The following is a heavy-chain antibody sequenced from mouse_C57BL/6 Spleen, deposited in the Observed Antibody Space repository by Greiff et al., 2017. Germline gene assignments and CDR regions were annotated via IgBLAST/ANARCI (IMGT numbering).Heavy chain of an antibody. CDR1: GYTFTSYT. CDR2: INPSSGYT. D-gene: IGHD4-1*01. CDR3: ARRELDYYAMDY. J-gene: IGHJ4*01. V-gene: IGHV1-4*01. Sequence: QVQLQQSGAELARPGASVKMSCKASGYTFTSYTMHWVKQRPGQGLEWIGYINPSSGYTKYNQKFKDKATLTADKSSSTAYMQLSSLTSEDSAVYYCARRELDYYAMDYWGQGTSVTVSS.